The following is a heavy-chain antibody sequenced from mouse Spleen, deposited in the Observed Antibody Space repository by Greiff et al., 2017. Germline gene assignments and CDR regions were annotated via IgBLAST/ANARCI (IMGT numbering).Heavy chain of an antibody. CDR3: TRSTTVVAHFDY. Sequence: VQLQQSGPVLVKPGPSVKISCKASGFTFTDYYIHWVKQSHGKSLEWIGLIYPYNGDTSDNQKFKGKATLTVDTSSSTAYMELNSLTSEDSAVYYCTRSTTVVAHFDYWGQGTTLTVSS. CDR1: GFTFTDYY. D-gene: IGHD1-1*01. J-gene: IGHJ2*01. CDR2: IYPYNGDT. V-gene: IGHV1-36*01.